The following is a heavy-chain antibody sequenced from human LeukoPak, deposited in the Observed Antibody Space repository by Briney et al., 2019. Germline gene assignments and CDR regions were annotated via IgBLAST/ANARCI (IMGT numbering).Heavy chain of an antibody. V-gene: IGHV4-4*09. CDR1: GVSISRFY. CDR3: GQTTGWPGFDY. J-gene: IGHJ4*02. Sequence: SETLSLTCTTSGVSISRFYWSWVRQPPGKGLEWIGNIYNGVPTFFNPSLKSRVTISVDTSKRQFSLQLASVTAADTAVYYCGQTTGWPGFDYWGQGVLVTVSS. D-gene: IGHD6-19*01. CDR2: IYNGVPT.